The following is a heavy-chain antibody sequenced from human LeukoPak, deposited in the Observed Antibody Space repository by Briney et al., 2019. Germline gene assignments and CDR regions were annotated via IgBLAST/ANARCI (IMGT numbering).Heavy chain of an antibody. CDR2: IRHDESVR. D-gene: IGHD6-19*01. Sequence: GRSLRLSCAASGFTFSSYGMHWVRQAPGKGLEWVAFIRHDESVRYYADSVKGRFTISRDNSKNTLSLQMNSLRPEDTAVYYCAKGPSQGATWLGDYWGQGILVTVSS. CDR1: GFTFSSYG. CDR3: AKGPSQGATWLGDY. J-gene: IGHJ4*02. V-gene: IGHV3-30*02.